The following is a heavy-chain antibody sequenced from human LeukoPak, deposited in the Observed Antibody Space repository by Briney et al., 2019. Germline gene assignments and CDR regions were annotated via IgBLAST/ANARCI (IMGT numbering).Heavy chain of an antibody. CDR1: GGSISSYY. J-gene: IGHJ4*03. D-gene: IGHD2-2*01. Sequence: SETLSLTCTVSGGSISSYYWSWIRQPPGKGLEWIGYIYYSGSTNYNPSLKSRLPISIDTSKNQFSLRLSSVTAADTAVYYCARGPIVVVPAVKRPSCYFDYWGQGTLVTVSS. CDR3: ARGPIVVVPAVKRPSCYFDY. CDR2: IYYSGST. V-gene: IGHV4-59*01.